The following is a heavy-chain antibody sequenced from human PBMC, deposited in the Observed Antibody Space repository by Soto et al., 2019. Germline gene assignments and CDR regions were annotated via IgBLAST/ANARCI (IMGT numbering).Heavy chain of an antibody. CDR3: ARVFFPYSGSYADAFDI. CDR2: IIPIFGTA. D-gene: IGHD1-26*01. CDR1: GGTFSSYA. Sequence: ASVKVSCKASGGTFSSYAISWVRQAPGQGLEWMGGIIPIFGTANYAQKFQGSVTITADESTSTAYMELSSLRSEDTAVYYCARVFFPYSGSYADAFDIWGQGTMVTVSS. V-gene: IGHV1-69*13. J-gene: IGHJ3*02.